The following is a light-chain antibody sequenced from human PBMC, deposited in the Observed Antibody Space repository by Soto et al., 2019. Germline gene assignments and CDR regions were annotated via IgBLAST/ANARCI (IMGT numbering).Light chain of an antibody. CDR1: QSISSN. CDR2: GAS. J-gene: IGKJ4*01. CDR3: QQRSNWPLT. V-gene: IGKV3-15*01. Sequence: ERVMTQSPATLSVSPGGRATLSCRASQSISSNLAWYQQKPGQAPRLLIYGASTRATGIPARFGGSGSGTEFTLTISSLEPDDFAVYYCQQRSNWPLTFGGGTKVDIK.